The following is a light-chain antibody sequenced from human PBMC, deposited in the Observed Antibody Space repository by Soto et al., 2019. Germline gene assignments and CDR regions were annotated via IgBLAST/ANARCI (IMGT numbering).Light chain of an antibody. Sequence: QSVLTQPASVSGSPGQSITISCTGTSSDVGGYNYVSWYQQHPGKAPKLMIYDVSNRPSGVSNRFSGSKSGNTASLTISGLQAEDEADYYGSSYTSSSTLDVVFGGGTKVTVL. J-gene: IGLJ2*01. CDR3: SSYTSSSTLDVV. V-gene: IGLV2-14*01. CDR2: DVS. CDR1: SSDVGGYNY.